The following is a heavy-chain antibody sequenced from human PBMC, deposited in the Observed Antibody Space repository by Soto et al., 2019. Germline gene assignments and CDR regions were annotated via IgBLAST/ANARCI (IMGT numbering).Heavy chain of an antibody. CDR3: ARPAPYGSGSHLDY. D-gene: IGHD3-10*01. J-gene: IGHJ4*02. CDR1: GGSISSSSYY. V-gene: IGHV4-39*01. Sequence: QLQLQESGPGLVKPSETLSLTCTVSGGSISSSSYYWGWIRQPPGKGLEWIGSIYYSGSTYYNPSLKSRVTISVDTSKNQFSLKLSSLTAADTAVYYCARPAPYGSGSHLDYWGQGTLVTVSS. CDR2: IYYSGST.